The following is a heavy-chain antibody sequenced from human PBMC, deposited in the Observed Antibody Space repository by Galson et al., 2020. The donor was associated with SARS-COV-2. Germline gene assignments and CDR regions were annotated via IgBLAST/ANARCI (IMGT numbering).Heavy chain of an antibody. CDR2: IYSGGST. V-gene: IGHV3-53*01. J-gene: IGHJ6*02. CDR3: ARAYDYDGIDV. CDR1: GFTVSSNY. Sequence: GGSLRLSCAASGFTVSSNYMSWVRQAPGKGLEWVSVIYSGGSTYYADSVKGRFTISRDNSKNTLYLQMNSLRAEDTAVYYCARAYDYDGIDVWGQGTTVTVSS.